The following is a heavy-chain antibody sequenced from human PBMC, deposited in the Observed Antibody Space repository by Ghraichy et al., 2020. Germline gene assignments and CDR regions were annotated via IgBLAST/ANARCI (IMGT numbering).Heavy chain of an antibody. J-gene: IGHJ4*02. CDR2: IYATGST. D-gene: IGHD5-12*01. Sequence: SETLSLTCTVSGGSTSSDYWSWIRQPAGKGLEWIGRIYATGSTSYNPSLKSRVTMSVDTSKNHFSLKLSSVTAADTAVYYCARDSGYDSAFKYWGQGTLVTVSS. CDR3: ARDSGYDSAFKY. V-gene: IGHV4-4*07. CDR1: GGSTSSDY.